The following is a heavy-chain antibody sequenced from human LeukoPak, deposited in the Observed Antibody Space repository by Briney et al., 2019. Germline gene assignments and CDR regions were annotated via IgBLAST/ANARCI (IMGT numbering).Heavy chain of an antibody. CDR2: INHSGST. J-gene: IGHJ4*02. V-gene: IGHV4-34*01. Sequence: SETLSLTCAVYGGSFSGYYWSWIRQPPGKGLEWFGEINHSGSTNYNPSLKSRVTISVDTSKNQFSLKLSSVTAADTAVYYCARVLRYNWNYSSLDYWGQGTLVTVSS. CDR1: GGSFSGYY. CDR3: ARVLRYNWNYSSLDY. D-gene: IGHD1-7*01.